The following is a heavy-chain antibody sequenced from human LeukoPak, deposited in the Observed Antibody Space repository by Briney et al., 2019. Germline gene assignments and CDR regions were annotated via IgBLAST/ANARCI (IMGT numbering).Heavy chain of an antibody. V-gene: IGHV4-38-2*01. Sequence: PSEALSLTCAVSGHSFSSGLYWGWIRQPPGKGLEYIGSIYHSGTTYYNPSLKSRATISLDTSKNQFSLRLSSVTAADTAVYYCARFVTGGYFDYWGQGTLVTVSS. D-gene: IGHD2-15*01. CDR2: IYHSGTT. CDR1: GHSFSSGLY. J-gene: IGHJ4*02. CDR3: ARFVTGGYFDY.